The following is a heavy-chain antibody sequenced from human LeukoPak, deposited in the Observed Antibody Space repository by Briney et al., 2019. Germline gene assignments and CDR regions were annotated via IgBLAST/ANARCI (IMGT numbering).Heavy chain of an antibody. V-gene: IGHV3-30*04. CDR2: ISYDGSNK. CDR1: GFTFSSYA. J-gene: IGHJ5*02. Sequence: PGRSLRLSCAASGFTFSSYAMHWVRQAPGKGLEWVAVISYDGSNKYYADSVKGRFTISRDNSKNTLYLQMNSLRAEDTAVYYCAGGNTLNYDILTGPGEDNWFDPWGQGTLVTVSS. CDR3: AGGNTLNYDILTGPGEDNWFDP. D-gene: IGHD3-9*01.